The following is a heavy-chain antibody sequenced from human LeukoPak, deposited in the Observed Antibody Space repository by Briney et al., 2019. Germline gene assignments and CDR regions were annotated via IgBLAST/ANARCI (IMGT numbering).Heavy chain of an antibody. CDR1: GFTVSSNY. CDR2: IYSGGST. J-gene: IGHJ4*02. CDR3: AKRSSTVTPKTYYFDY. Sequence: PGGSLRLSCAASGFTVSSNYMSWVRQAPGKGLEWVSVIYSGGSTYYADSVKGRFTISRDNSKNTLYLQMNSLRAEDTAVYYCAKRSSTVTPKTYYFDYWGQGTLVTVSS. V-gene: IGHV3-53*01. D-gene: IGHD4-17*01.